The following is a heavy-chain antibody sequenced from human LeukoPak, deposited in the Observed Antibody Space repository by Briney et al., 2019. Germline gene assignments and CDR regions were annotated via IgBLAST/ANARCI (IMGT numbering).Heavy chain of an antibody. J-gene: IGHJ4*02. CDR1: GFTFSSYA. CDR3: AKGAGLKAEDPRSYIDY. V-gene: IGHV3-23*01. Sequence: PGGSLRLSCAASGFTFSSYAMSWVRQAPGKGLEWVSAISGSGGSTYYADSVKGRFTISRDNSKNTLNLQMNSLRVEDTAVYYCAKGAGLKAEDPRSYIDYWGQGTLVTVSP. CDR2: ISGSGGST.